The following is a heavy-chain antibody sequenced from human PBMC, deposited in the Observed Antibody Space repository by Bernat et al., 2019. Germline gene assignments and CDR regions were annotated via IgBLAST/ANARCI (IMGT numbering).Heavy chain of an antibody. CDR3: ATGYLDRSLFDY. Sequence: QVQLVQSGAEVKKPGASVKVSCKVSGYTLTELSMHWVRQAPGKGLEWMGGFGPEDGETIYAQKFQGRVTMTEDTSTDTAYMELSSLRSADTAVYYCATGYLDRSLFDYWGQGTLVTVSS. CDR2: FGPEDGET. D-gene: IGHD1-14*01. CDR1: GYTLTELS. J-gene: IGHJ4*02. V-gene: IGHV1-24*01.